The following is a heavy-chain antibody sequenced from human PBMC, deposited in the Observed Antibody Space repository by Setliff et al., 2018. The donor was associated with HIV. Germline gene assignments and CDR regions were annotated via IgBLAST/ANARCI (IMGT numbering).Heavy chain of an antibody. Sequence: SETLSLTCIVSGGSISPTDYYWGWIRQPPGKGLEWIGTIYFSRNTSYNPSLKSRVTISLNTSKNQFSLKVNSVTAADTAMYYCVRDDYGYNGKGFDYWGQGTLVTVSS. CDR3: VRDDYGYNGKGFDY. CDR2: IYFSRNT. CDR1: GGSISPTDYY. J-gene: IGHJ4*02. D-gene: IGHD4-17*01. V-gene: IGHV4-39*07.